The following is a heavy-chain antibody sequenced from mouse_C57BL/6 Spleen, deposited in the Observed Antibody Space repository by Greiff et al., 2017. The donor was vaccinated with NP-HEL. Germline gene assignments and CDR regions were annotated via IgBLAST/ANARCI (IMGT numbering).Heavy chain of an antibody. D-gene: IGHD1-1*01. CDR1: GFTFSDYG. CDR2: ISSGSSNI. V-gene: IGHV5-17*01. J-gene: IGHJ3*01. CDR3: ARPYYYGSSPAWFAY. Sequence: EVKLMESGGGLVKPGGSLKLSCAASGFTFSDYGMHWVRQAPEKGLEWVAYISSGSSNIYYADTVKGRFTISRDNAKNTLFLQMTSLRSEDTAMYYCARPYYYGSSPAWFAYWGQGTLVTVSA.